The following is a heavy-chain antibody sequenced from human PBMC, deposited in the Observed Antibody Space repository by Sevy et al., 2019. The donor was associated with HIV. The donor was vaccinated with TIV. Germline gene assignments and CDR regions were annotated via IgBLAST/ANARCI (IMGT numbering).Heavy chain of an antibody. CDR3: ARRGYSGYDYGNYFDY. CDR1: GYSFTSYW. J-gene: IGHJ4*02. V-gene: IGHV5-51*01. D-gene: IGHD5-12*01. Sequence: GESLKISCKGSGYSFTSYWIGWVRQMPGKGLEWMGIIYPGDSDTRYSPSFQGQVTISADKSISTAYLQWSSLKASETAMYYCARRGYSGYDYGNYFDYWGQGTLVTVSS. CDR2: IYPGDSDT.